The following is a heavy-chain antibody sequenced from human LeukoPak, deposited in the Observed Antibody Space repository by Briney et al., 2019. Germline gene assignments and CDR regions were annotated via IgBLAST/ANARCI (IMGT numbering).Heavy chain of an antibody. CDR2: ISTNGGTI. V-gene: IGHV3-11*01. D-gene: IGHD5-24*01. CDR3: ARAGREINNWFDP. Sequence: GGSLRLSCAASGLTFNDYYMRWLRQAPGRGLEWVSYISTNGGTIYYADSVKGRFTISRDNARNSLYLQMNSLRAEDTAVYYCARAGREINNWFDPWGQGTLVTVSS. CDR1: GLTFNDYY. J-gene: IGHJ5*02.